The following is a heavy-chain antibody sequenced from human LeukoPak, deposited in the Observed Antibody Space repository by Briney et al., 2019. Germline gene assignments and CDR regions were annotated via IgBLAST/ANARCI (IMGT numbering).Heavy chain of an antibody. CDR2: IYYSGST. J-gene: IGHJ4*02. D-gene: IGHD6-19*01. V-gene: IGHV4-59*01. Sequence: SETLSLTCTLSGVSLSSNYWSGNRQTPGKRLEWIGYIYYSGSTHYNTSLKSRVTISVDTSQNQFSLKLSSLTAADTAVYYCARYGDLRGTGYSSGWYGFDYCGQGTLVTVSS. CDR1: GVSLSSNY. CDR3: ARYGDLRGTGYSSGWYGFDY.